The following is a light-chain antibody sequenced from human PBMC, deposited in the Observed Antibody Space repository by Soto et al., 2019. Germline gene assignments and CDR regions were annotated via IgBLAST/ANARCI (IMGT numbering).Light chain of an antibody. CDR1: SSDVGGYNY. Sequence: LTQPASVSGSPGQSITISCTGTSSDVGGYNYVSWYQQHPGKAPKLMIYDVSNRPSGVSNRFSGSKSGNTASLTISGLQAEDGADYYCSSYTSSSTLSYVFGTGTKVTVL. CDR3: SSYTSSSTLSYV. CDR2: DVS. J-gene: IGLJ1*01. V-gene: IGLV2-14*01.